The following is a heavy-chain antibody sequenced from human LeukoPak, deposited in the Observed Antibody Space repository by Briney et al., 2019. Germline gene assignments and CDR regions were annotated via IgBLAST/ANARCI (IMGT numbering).Heavy chain of an antibody. D-gene: IGHD5-24*01. CDR3: GRHGSAGHYYYYMDV. CDR2: IFQSGST. CDR1: GYSISNIYY. V-gene: IGHV4-38-2*01. J-gene: IGHJ6*03. Sequence: SETLSLTCAVSGYSISNIYYWRWTPEPPGKGLEWIGNIFQSGSTFYKPSLKSGVTISVDTSKSQFTLKLSSVTAADTAVYYCGRHGSAGHYYYYMDVWGKGTTVTVSS.